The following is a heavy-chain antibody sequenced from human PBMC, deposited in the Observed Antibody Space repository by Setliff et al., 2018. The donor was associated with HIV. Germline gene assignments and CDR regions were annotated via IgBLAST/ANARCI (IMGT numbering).Heavy chain of an antibody. CDR1: GYSITNGNY. CDR2: LYSTVHS. Sequence: SETLSLTCLVFGYSITNGNYWAWIRQSPGKGLEWIGSLYSTVHSYYNPSQTSRLTMSIDTAKNRFSLSLRSVTAADTSLYYCARHGTYYHLFDYWGQGSPVTVSS. V-gene: IGHV4-38-2*01. D-gene: IGHD3-10*01. CDR3: ARHGTYYHLFDY. J-gene: IGHJ4*02.